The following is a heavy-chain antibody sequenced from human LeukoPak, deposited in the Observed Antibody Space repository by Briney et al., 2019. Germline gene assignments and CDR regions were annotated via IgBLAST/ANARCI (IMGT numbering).Heavy chain of an antibody. D-gene: IGHD6-6*01. J-gene: IGHJ4*02. CDR3: VGTIASRGSEY. CDR2: LPPDELGI. Sequence: GGSLRPSCAASGFTFTNYWMHWVRQAPGMGLVWVSRLPPDELGIIYADSVKGRFTVSRDNAKNTVCLQMNNLRVDDTAMYYCVGTIASRGSEYWGQGALVTVSS. V-gene: IGHV3-74*01. CDR1: GFTFTNYW.